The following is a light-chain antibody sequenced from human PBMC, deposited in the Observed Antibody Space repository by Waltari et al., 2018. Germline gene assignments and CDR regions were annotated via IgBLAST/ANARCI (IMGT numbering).Light chain of an antibody. CDR2: DNR. CDR1: IPTSGAAYD. J-gene: IGLJ3*02. CDR3: QSYDSSLSGVV. V-gene: IGLV1-40*01. Sequence: SVLPQPPSVSGASGPTVPIPCTWRIPTSGAAYDVPWYQQLPGTAPKLLIYDNRGRPSGVPDRVSGSKSGTSASLAITGLQAEDEADYYCQSYDSSLSGVVFGGGTKLTVL.